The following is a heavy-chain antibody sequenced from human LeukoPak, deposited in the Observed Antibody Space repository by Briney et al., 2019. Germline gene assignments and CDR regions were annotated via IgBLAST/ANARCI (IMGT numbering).Heavy chain of an antibody. CDR1: GYTFTSYD. Sequence: ASVKVSCKASGYTFTSYDINWVRQATGQGLEWMGWMNPNSGNTGYAQKFQGGVTMTRNTSISTAYMELSSLRSEDTAVYYCARGGIVVVPADGRGGMVRTLPDVWGKGTTVTVSS. CDR2: MNPNSGNT. D-gene: IGHD2-2*01. V-gene: IGHV1-8*01. CDR3: ARGGIVVVPADGRGGMVRTLPDV. J-gene: IGHJ6*04.